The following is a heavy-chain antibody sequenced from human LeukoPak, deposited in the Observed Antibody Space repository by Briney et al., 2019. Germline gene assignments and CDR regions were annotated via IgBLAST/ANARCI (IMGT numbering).Heavy chain of an antibody. Sequence: SETLSLTCAVYGGSFSGYYWSWIRQPPGKGLEWIGEINHSGSTNYNPSLKSRVTISVDTSKNQFSLKLSSVTAADTAVYYCASQSVVVPDWYFDLWGRGTLVTVSS. CDR3: ASQSVVVPDWYFDL. V-gene: IGHV4-34*01. CDR1: GGSFSGYY. CDR2: INHSGST. J-gene: IGHJ2*01. D-gene: IGHD2-15*01.